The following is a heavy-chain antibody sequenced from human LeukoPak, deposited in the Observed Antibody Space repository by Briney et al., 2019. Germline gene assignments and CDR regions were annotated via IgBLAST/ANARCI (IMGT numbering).Heavy chain of an antibody. J-gene: IGHJ3*02. Sequence: SETLSLTCTVSGGSISSSSYYWGWIRQPPGKGLGWIGSIYYSGSTYYNPSLKSRVTISVDTSKNQFSLKLSSVTAADTAVYYCARIDEASDAFDIWGQGTMVTVSS. CDR3: ARIDEASDAFDI. CDR2: IYYSGST. CDR1: GGSISSSSYY. V-gene: IGHV4-39*01.